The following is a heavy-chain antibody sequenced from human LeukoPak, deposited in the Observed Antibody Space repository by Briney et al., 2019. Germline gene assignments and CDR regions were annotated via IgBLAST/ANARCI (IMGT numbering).Heavy chain of an antibody. J-gene: IGHJ3*02. CDR2: IYSGGST. Sequence: GGAPRLSLAAAGFNFSRYGMHWVRQAPGKGLGGGSVIYSGGSTYYADSVKGRFTISRDNSKNTLYLQMNSLRAEDTAVYYCARDRSIAAAGDAFDIWGQGTMVTVSS. V-gene: IGHV3-NL1*01. CDR1: GFNFSRYG. D-gene: IGHD6-13*01. CDR3: ARDRSIAAAGDAFDI.